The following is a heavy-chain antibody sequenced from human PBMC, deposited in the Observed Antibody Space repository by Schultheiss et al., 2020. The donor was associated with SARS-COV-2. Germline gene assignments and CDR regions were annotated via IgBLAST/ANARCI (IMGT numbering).Heavy chain of an antibody. CDR3: ASYNPGRYDFWSGRPKYYYYYYMDV. J-gene: IGHJ6*03. CDR2: IYNSGTT. Sequence: SETLSLTCAVSGGSISSSNWWSWVRQPPGKGLEWIGYIYNSGTTHYNPSLKSRVTMSVETSKNQFSLKLSSVTAADTAVYYCASYNPGRYDFWSGRPKYYYYYYMDVWGKGTTVTVSS. V-gene: IGHV4-4*02. D-gene: IGHD3-3*01. CDR1: GGSISSSNW.